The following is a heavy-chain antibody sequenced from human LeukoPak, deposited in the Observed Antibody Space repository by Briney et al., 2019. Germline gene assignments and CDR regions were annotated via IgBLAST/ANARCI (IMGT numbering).Heavy chain of an antibody. J-gene: IGHJ6*02. CDR2: ISGSGGST. CDR3: AKAVSCSSTSCYRSYGMDV. V-gene: IGHV3-23*01. D-gene: IGHD2-2*02. CDR1: GFTFSSYG. Sequence: GGSLRLSCAASGFTFSSYGMSWVRQAPGKGLEWVSGISGSGGSTYYADSVKGRFTISRDNSKNTLYLQMNSLGAEDTAVYYCAKAVSCSSTSCYRSYGMDVWGQGTTVTISS.